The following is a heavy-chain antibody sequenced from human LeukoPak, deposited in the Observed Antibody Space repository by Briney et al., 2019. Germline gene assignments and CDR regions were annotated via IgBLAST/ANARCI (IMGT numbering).Heavy chain of an antibody. CDR2: IYYSGST. CDR1: GGSISSYY. CDR3: ARARGEGDAFDI. J-gene: IGHJ3*02. D-gene: IGHD3-10*01. Sequence: NTSETLSLTCTVSGGSISSYYWSWIRQPPGKGLEWIGYIYYSGSTNYNPSLKSRVTISVDTSKNQFSLKLSSVTAADTAVYYCARARGEGDAFDIWGQGTMATVSS. V-gene: IGHV4-59*01.